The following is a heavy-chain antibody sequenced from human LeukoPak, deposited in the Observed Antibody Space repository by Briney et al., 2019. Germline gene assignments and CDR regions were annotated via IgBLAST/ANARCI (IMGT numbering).Heavy chain of an antibody. CDR2: ISYDGSNK. J-gene: IGHJ4*02. D-gene: IGHD1-26*01. CDR3: AKDFGTWEGYPFGPFDY. CDR1: GFTFSSYS. V-gene: IGHV3-30*18. Sequence: GGSLRLSCAASGFTFSSYSMNWVRQAPGKGLEWVAVISYDGSNKYYADSVKGRFTISRDNSKNTLYLQMNSLRAEDTAVYYCAKDFGTWEGYPFGPFDYWGQGTLVTVSS.